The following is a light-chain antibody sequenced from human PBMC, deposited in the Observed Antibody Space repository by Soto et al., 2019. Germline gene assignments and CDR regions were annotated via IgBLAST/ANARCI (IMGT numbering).Light chain of an antibody. CDR2: TNN. V-gene: IGLV1-44*01. Sequence: QSVLTQPPSASGTPGQRITISCSGSTSNIESQSVNWYQQVPGTAPKLLIKTNNQRPSGVPDRFSGSKSGASASLAISGLQSEDEATYYCATWDDSRKGVFGTGTKLTVL. J-gene: IGLJ1*01. CDR3: ATWDDSRKGV. CDR1: TSNIESQS.